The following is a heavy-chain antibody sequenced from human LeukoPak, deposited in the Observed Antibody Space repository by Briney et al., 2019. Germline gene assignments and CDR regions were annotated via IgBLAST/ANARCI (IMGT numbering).Heavy chain of an antibody. J-gene: IGHJ3*02. CDR2: ISASRGIT. V-gene: IGHV3-48*01. CDR3: ARVGKQAAFDI. CDR1: GFNYSSYT. Sequence: GGSLRLSCAASGFNYSSYTMNWVHQAPGMGLEWLSYISASRGITYYADSVKGRFTISRDNSKNTLYLQMNSLRAEDTAVYYCARVGKQAAFDIWGQGTMVTVSS.